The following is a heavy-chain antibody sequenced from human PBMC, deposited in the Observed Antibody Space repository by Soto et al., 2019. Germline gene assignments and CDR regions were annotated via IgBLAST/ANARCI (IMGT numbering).Heavy chain of an antibody. D-gene: IGHD5-12*01. J-gene: IGHJ4*02. CDR2: INHSGST. Sequence: SETLSLTCAVYGGSFSGYYWSWIRQPPGKGLEWIGEINHSGSTNYNPSLKSRVTISVDTSKNQFSLKLSSVTAADTAVYYCARGRYSGYDHFVYYFDYWGQGTLVTVSS. CDR3: ARGRYSGYDHFVYYFDY. V-gene: IGHV4-34*01. CDR1: GGSFSGYY.